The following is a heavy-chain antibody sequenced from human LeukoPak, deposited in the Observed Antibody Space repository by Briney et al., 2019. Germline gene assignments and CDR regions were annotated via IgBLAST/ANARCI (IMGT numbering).Heavy chain of an antibody. D-gene: IGHD2-15*01. J-gene: IGHJ6*03. V-gene: IGHV1-8*03. CDR3: ARGRVVVAATYYYYYMDV. Sequence: GASVKVSCKASGYTFTSYGINWVRQATGQGLEWMGWMNPNSGNTGYAQKFQGRVTITRNTSISTAYMELSSLRSEDTAVYYCARGRVVVAATYYYYYMDVWGKGTTVTISS. CDR1: GYTFTSYG. CDR2: MNPNSGNT.